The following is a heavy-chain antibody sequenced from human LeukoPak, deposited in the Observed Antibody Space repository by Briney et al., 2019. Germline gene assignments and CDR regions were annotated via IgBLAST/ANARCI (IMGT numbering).Heavy chain of an antibody. CDR1: GGSLSSYH. J-gene: IGHJ4*01. CDR3: ARLSRGAGAAKTFDY. D-gene: IGHD6-13*01. CDR2: VFYTGKA. V-gene: IGHV4-59*08. Sequence: SETLSLTFTLSGGSLSSYHWSWFRQPPGKGLEWMGHVFYTGKAAYNPSLTGRVTRSVDTSKNQFSLRLASVTAADTAVYYCARLSRGAGAAKTFDYWGQGILVTVSS.